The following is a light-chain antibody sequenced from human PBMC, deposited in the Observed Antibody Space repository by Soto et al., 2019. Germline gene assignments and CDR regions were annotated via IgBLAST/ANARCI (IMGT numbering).Light chain of an antibody. CDR2: EVS. CDR1: SSDVGGYNY. CDR3: SSYTSSSTLV. J-gene: IGLJ2*01. Sequence: QSALTQPASVFESPGQSITISCTGTSSDVGGYNYVSWYQQHPGKAPKLMIYEVSFRPSGVSNRFSGSKSGNTASLTISGLQAEDEADYYCSSYTSSSTLVFGEGTKLTVL. V-gene: IGLV2-14*01.